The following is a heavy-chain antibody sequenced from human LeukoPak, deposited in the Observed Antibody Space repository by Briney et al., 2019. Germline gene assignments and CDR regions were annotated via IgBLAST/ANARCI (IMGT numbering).Heavy chain of an antibody. CDR3: AKKRFLEWLAFDP. CDR1: GFTFSSYS. J-gene: IGHJ5*02. CDR2: ISSSSSTI. D-gene: IGHD3-3*01. V-gene: IGHV3-48*01. Sequence: GGSLRLSCAASGFTFSSYSMNWVRQAPGKGLEWVSYISSSSSTIYYADSVKGRFTISRDNAKNSLYLQMNSLRAEDTAVYYCAKKRFLEWLAFDPWGQGTLVTVSS.